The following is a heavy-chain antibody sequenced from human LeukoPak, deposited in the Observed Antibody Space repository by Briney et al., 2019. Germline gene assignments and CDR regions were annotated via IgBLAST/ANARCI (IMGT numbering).Heavy chain of an antibody. J-gene: IGHJ4*02. D-gene: IGHD3-10*01. CDR1: GYTFTSYG. Sequence: ASVKVSCKASGYTFTSYGISWVRQAPGQWLEWMGRSNPNSGGTNYAQKFQGWVTMTRDTSISTAYMELSRLRSDDTAVYYCARSSGEYGSGSYSPFDYWGQGTLVTVSS. CDR3: ARSSGEYGSGSYSPFDY. CDR2: SNPNSGGT. V-gene: IGHV1-2*04.